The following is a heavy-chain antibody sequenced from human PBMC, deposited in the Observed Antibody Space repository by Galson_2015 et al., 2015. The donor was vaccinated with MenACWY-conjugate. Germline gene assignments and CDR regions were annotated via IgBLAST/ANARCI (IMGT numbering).Heavy chain of an antibody. Sequence: ETLSLTCTVSGGSVSSGSYCWSWLRQPPGKGLEWIGFICTTGTTSYNPSLKSRVTISVDSSTNQFSLKLTSVTAADTAVYYCARDRTNNWFDPWGQGTLVTVSS. CDR2: ICTTGTT. V-gene: IGHV4-61*01. D-gene: IGHD2/OR15-2a*01. J-gene: IGHJ5*02. CDR1: GGSVSSGSYC. CDR3: ARDRTNNWFDP.